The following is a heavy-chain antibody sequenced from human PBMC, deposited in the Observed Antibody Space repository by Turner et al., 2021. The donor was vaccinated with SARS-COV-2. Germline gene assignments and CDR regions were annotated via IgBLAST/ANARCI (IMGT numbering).Heavy chain of an antibody. CDR3: ATDCSSTSCRDY. CDR1: GFTFSSYS. J-gene: IGHJ4*02. CDR2: ISSSSSYI. V-gene: IGHV3-21*01. D-gene: IGHD2-2*01. Sequence: EVQLVESGRGLVEPGGSLSLSCASSGFTFSSYSMNWVRQAPGKWLEWVTYISSSSSYIYYADSVKGRFTISRDNAKNSLYLQMNSLRAEDTAVYYCATDCSSTSCRDYWGQGTLVTVSS.